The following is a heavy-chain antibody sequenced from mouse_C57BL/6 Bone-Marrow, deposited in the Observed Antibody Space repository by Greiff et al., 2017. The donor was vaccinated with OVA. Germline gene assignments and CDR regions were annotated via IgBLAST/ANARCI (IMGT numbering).Heavy chain of an antibody. D-gene: IGHD1-1*01. J-gene: IGHJ3*01. CDR1: GFTFSDYY. CDR3: ARWAVGVAY. V-gene: IGHV5-16*01. CDR2: INYDGSST. Sequence: EVKLVESEGGLVQPGSSMKLSCTASGFTFSDYYMAWVRQVPEKGLEWVANINYDGSSTYYLDSLKSRFIISRDNAKNILYLQMSSLKSEDTATYYCARWAVGVAYWGQGTLVTVSA.